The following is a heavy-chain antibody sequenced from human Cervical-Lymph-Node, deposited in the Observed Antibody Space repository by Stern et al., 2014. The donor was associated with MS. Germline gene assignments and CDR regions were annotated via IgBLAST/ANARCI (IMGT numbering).Heavy chain of an antibody. CDR3: ARSGDFAIPVFFDS. J-gene: IGHJ4*02. CDR1: GGSVNSGTHY. Sequence: QVQLVESGPGLVKPSETLSLICTVSGGSVNSGTHYWSWIRQPPGKGLEWIGSIFYSASTNYNPSLKSRVAISMDRSKNQFSLTLRSVTAADSAVYYCARSGDFAIPVFFDSWGQGTPVTVSS. V-gene: IGHV4-61*01. CDR2: IFYSAST. D-gene: IGHD2-21*01.